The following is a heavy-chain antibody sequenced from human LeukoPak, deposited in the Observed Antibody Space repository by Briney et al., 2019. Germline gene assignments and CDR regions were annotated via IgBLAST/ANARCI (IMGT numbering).Heavy chain of an antibody. J-gene: IGHJ2*01. CDR2: IYSDGST. V-gene: IGHV3-53*01. CDR1: GFAVSDNY. Sequence: PGGSLRLSCEASGFAVSDNYMRWVRQAPGKGLEWVSLIYSDGSTYYADSVKGRFTISRDNSKNTLYLQMDSLRVEDSAMYFCTREKSVVVPSSYYYFDVWGRGTLVTVAS. CDR3: TREKSVVVPSSYYYFDV. D-gene: IGHD3-22*01.